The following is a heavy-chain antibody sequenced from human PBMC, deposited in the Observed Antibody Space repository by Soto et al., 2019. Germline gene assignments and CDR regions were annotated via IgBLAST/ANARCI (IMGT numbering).Heavy chain of an antibody. D-gene: IGHD3-22*01. Sequence: SETLSLTCAVYGGSFSGYYWTWIRQPPGKGLEWIGEINHIGSTNYNPSLQSRVTISVDTSKNQFSLKLSSVTAADTAVYYCARYLSCDSISCQNWFDPWGQGTLVTVSS. CDR1: GGSFSGYY. V-gene: IGHV4-34*01. J-gene: IGHJ5*02. CDR3: ARYLSCDSISCQNWFDP. CDR2: INHIGST.